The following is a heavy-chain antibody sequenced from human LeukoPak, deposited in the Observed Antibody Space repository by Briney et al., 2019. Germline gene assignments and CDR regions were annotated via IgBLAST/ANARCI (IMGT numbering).Heavy chain of an antibody. J-gene: IGHJ4*02. CDR1: GFTFSSYA. CDR3: AREVRGGGQQLVSYYLDN. CDR2: ISGSGGST. D-gene: IGHD6-13*01. V-gene: IGHV3-23*01. Sequence: GGSLRLSCAASGFTFSSYAMSWVRQAPGKGLEWVSAISGSGGSTYYADSVKGRFTISRDNSKNTLYLQMNSLRAEDTAVYYCAREVRGGGQQLVSYYLDNWGQGTLVTVSS.